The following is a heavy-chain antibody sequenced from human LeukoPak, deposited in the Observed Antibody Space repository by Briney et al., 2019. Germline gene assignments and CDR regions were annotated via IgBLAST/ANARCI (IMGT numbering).Heavy chain of an antibody. CDR3: ARVVVAATYYYYHGMDV. V-gene: IGHV4-39*07. J-gene: IGHJ6*02. CDR1: GGSISSSSYY. CDR2: IYYSGST. D-gene: IGHD2-15*01. Sequence: SETLSLTCTVSGGSISSSSYYWGWIRQPPGKGLEWIGSIYYSGSTYYNPSLKSRVTISVDTSKNQFSLKLSSVTAADTAVYYCARVVVAATYYYYHGMDVWGQGTTVTVSS.